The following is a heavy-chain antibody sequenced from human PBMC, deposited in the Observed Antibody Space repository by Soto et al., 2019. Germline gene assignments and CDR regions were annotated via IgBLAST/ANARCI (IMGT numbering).Heavy chain of an antibody. CDR1: GYKFTSYW. J-gene: IGHJ5*02. CDR2: IFPSDSDT. V-gene: IGHV5-51*01. D-gene: IGHD3-22*01. Sequence: GESLKISCKASGYKFTSYWIAWVRQMPGKGLEWMGIIFPSDSDTRYSPSFQGQVAISADRSTSTVFLQWASLKASDTAVYFCARKDKSGYFNWFDPWGQGTLVTVSS. CDR3: ARKDKSGYFNWFDP.